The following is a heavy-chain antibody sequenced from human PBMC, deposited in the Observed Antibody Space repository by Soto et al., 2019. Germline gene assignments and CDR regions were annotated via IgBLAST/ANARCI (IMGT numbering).Heavy chain of an antibody. J-gene: IGHJ4*02. V-gene: IGHV4-61*01. CDR1: GGSVSSGSYY. CDR3: ARLVKSLYYYGSSSSRFDY. Sequence: QVQLQESGPGLVKPSETLSLTCTVSGGSVSSGSYYWSWIRQPPGKGLEWIGYIYYSGSTNYNPSPKSRVTISVDTSKNQFSLKLGSVTAADTAVYYCARLVKSLYYYGSSSSRFDYWGQGTLVTVSS. D-gene: IGHD3-10*01. CDR2: IYYSGST.